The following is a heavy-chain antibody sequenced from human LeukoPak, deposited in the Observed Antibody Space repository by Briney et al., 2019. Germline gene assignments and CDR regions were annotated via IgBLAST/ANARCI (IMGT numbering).Heavy chain of an antibody. CDR1: GFTFSSSG. CDR3: AKGYYYMDV. Sequence: QTGESLRLSCAASGFTFSSSGMSWVRQAPGKGLEWVSVFSGSGGSTYYADSVKGRFTISRDNSKNTLYLQMNSLRAEDTAVYYCAKGYYYMDVWGKGTTVTISS. CDR2: FSGSGGST. J-gene: IGHJ6*03. V-gene: IGHV3-23*01.